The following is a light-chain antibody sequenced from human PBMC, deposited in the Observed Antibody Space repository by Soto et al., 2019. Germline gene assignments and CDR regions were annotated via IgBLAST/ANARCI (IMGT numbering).Light chain of an antibody. J-gene: IGLJ1*01. CDR1: SGHSSYI. CDR3: ETWDSNTHRYV. Sequence: QLVLTQSSSASASLGSSVKLTCTLSSGHSSYIIAWHQQQPGKAPRYLMKLEGSGSYNKGSGVPDRFSGSSSGADRYLTISNLQSEDEAGYYCETWDSNTHRYVFGTGTKVTVL. V-gene: IGLV4-60*03. CDR2: LEGSGSY.